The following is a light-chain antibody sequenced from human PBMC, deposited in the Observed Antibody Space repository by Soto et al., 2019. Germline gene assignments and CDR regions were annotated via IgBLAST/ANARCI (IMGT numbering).Light chain of an antibody. CDR2: DVS. Sequence: QSALTPPRSVSGSPGQSVTISCTGTSSDVGGYNYVSWYQQHPGKAPRLMIYDVSKRPSGVPDRFSGSKSGNTASLTISGLQAEDEADYYCCSYAGSYTFYVFGIGTKVTVL. J-gene: IGLJ1*01. CDR1: SSDVGGYNY. CDR3: CSYAGSYTFYV. V-gene: IGLV2-11*01.